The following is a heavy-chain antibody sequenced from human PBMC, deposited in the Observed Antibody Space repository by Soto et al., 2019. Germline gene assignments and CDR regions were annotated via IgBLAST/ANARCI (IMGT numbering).Heavy chain of an antibody. V-gene: IGHV6-1*01. Sequence: GGRVCSNRASWNWIKQSPSRGLEWLGRTSYRSKWYFEYAVSVKSRMTINADTTKNQFSLQLNSVSPEDTAMYYCARHRRPYTKQSARFDFWGQGTLVSV. CDR3: ARHRRPYTKQSARFDF. J-gene: IGHJ4*02. D-gene: IGHD2-2*02. CDR2: TSYRSKWYF. CDR1: GGRVCSNRAS.